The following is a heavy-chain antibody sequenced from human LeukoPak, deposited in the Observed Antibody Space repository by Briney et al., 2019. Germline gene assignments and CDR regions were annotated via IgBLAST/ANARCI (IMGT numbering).Heavy chain of an antibody. CDR2: ISAYNGNT. CDR3: ARDPFMVPDAFDI. D-gene: IGHD6-13*01. Sequence: ASVKVSCKASGYTFTGYYMHWVRQAPGQGLEWMGWISAYNGNTNYAQKLQGRVTMTTDTSTSTAYMELRSLRSDDTAVYYCARDPFMVPDAFDIWGQGTMVTVSS. CDR1: GYTFTGYY. J-gene: IGHJ3*02. V-gene: IGHV1-18*04.